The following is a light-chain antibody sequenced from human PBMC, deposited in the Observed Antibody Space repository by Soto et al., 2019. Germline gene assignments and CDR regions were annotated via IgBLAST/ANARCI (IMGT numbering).Light chain of an antibody. Sequence: QSALTQPPSASGSPGQSVTISCTGTSSDVGGYNYVSWYQQHPGKAPKFIIYEVSKRPSGVPDRFSGSKSGNTASLTVSGLQAGDEADYYCSSYAGSNLYVFGTGTKLTVL. CDR3: SSYAGSNLYV. CDR1: SSDVGGYNY. V-gene: IGLV2-8*01. J-gene: IGLJ1*01. CDR2: EVS.